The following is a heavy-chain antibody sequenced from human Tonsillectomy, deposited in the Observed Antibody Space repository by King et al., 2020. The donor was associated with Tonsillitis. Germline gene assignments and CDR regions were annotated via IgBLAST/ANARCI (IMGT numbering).Heavy chain of an antibody. Sequence: QLQGLGPGLVKPSETLSLTCTVSGGSISSSSYYWGWIRQPPGKGLEWIGSIYYSRRTYYNPSLKSRVTISVDTSKNQFSLKLSSVTAADTAVYYCAGQWGRYYDSSAWYFDLWGRGTLVTVSS. CDR3: AGQWGRYYDSSAWYFDL. J-gene: IGHJ2*01. V-gene: IGHV4-39*01. CDR1: GGSISSSSYY. D-gene: IGHD3-22*01. CDR2: IYYSRRT.